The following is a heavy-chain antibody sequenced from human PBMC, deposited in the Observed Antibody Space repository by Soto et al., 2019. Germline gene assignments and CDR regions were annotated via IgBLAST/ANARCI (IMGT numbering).Heavy chain of an antibody. CDR2: IKSKTDGGTT. D-gene: IGHD2-2*01. Sequence: GGSLRLSCAASGFTFINAWMSWVRQAPGKGLEWVGRIKSKTDGGTTDYAAPVKGRFTISRDDSKNTLYLQMNSLKTEDTAVYYCTTDIFVPAAFVLDYWGQGTLVTVSS. V-gene: IGHV3-15*01. J-gene: IGHJ4*02. CDR1: GFTFINAW. CDR3: TTDIFVPAAFVLDY.